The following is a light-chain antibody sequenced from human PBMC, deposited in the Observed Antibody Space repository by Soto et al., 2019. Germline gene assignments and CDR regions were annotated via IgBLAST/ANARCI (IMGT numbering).Light chain of an antibody. Sequence: AIQLTQSPSSLSASVGDRVTITCRASQGISSALAWYQQKPGKAPKLLIYDASSWESGVPSRFSGSGSGTEFTLTINTLQPDDFATYYCQQYNSYPRTFGGGTKVDIK. CDR1: QGISSA. CDR3: QQYNSYPRT. CDR2: DAS. J-gene: IGKJ4*01. V-gene: IGKV1-13*02.